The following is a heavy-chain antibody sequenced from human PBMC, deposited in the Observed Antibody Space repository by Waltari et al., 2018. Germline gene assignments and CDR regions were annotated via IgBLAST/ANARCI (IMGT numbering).Heavy chain of an antibody. J-gene: IGHJ4*02. V-gene: IGHV3-23*01. CDR3: AKDSGVGGDDY. D-gene: IGHD3-3*01. Sequence: EVQLLESGGGLVQPGGSLRLAGAASGSTFSPYTMNWVRQAPGQGLEWVSAIHNGGETTSYADSVKGRFTISRDNSKNTLYLQMNNLRAEDTAMYFCAKDSGVGGDDYWGQGTLVTVSS. CDR1: GSTFSPYT. CDR2: IHNGGETT.